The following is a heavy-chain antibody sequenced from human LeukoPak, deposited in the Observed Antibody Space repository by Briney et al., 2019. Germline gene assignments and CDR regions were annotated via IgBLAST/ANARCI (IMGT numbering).Heavy chain of an antibody. CDR2: INDRGHT. CDR3: ARDPTTVVTTPYYFDF. V-gene: IGHV4-34*01. D-gene: IGHD4-23*01. CDR1: GGSFSGYH. J-gene: IGHJ4*02. Sequence: SETLSLTCAAHGGSFSGYHWNWIRQFPGKGLEWIGEINDRGHTNYNPSLESRVTISVDTSKKQFSLKLSSVAAADTAVYYCARDPTTVVTTPYYFDFWGQGTLVTVSS.